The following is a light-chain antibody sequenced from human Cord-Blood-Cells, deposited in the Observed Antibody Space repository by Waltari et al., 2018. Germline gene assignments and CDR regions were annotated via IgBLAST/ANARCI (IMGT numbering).Light chain of an antibody. V-gene: IGKV3-11*01. J-gene: IGKJ4*01. CDR2: DAS. CDR1: QSVSSY. Sequence: EIVLTQFPATLSLSPGERVTLSCRASQSVSSYLAWYQQKPGQAPRLLIYDASNRATGIPARFSGSGSGTDFTLTISSLEPEDFAVYYCQQRSNWPLTFGGGTKVEIK. CDR3: QQRSNWPLT.